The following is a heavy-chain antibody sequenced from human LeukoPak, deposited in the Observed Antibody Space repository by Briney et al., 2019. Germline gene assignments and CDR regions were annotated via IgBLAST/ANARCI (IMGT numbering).Heavy chain of an antibody. CDR2: ITSSGSSM. J-gene: IGHJ3*02. CDR1: GFTFRDYY. V-gene: IGHV3-11*04. D-gene: IGHD3-10*01. CDR3: ARAVNDGIDI. Sequence: GGALRLSCAASGFTFRDYYMGWIRQAPGKGLEWVSYITSSGSSMYNADSVKGRFTISRDNARKSLHLQMNSLRAEDPDVCVCARAVNDGIDIWGQGTMVPASS.